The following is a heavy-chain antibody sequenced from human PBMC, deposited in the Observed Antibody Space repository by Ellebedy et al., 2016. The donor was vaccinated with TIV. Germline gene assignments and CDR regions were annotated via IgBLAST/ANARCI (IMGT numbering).Heavy chain of an antibody. Sequence: GGSLRLSCAASGFTFDDFTMHWVRQSPERGLEWLALINWDARSIHYADSVKGRFTISRDNSKNTLYLQMNSLRAEDTAVYYCVRERRHDDSANFHGPWFDSWGQGTLVTVSP. CDR3: VRERRHDDSANFHGPWFDS. V-gene: IGHV3-43*01. CDR2: INWDARSI. J-gene: IGHJ5*01. CDR1: GFTFDDFT. D-gene: IGHD2/OR15-2a*01.